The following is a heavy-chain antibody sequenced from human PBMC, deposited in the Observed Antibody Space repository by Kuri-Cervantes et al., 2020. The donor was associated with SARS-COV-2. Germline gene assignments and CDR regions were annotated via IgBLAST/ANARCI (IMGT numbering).Heavy chain of an antibody. J-gene: IGHJ5*02. D-gene: IGHD3-3*01. V-gene: IGHV4-39*01. CDR2: IYHGGRT. Sequence: GSLRLSCTVSGGSISSTIYYWGWVRQPPGKGLEWVGSIYHGGRTYYHPGRTYYNPSLQSRVTISVGAPKNQFSLRLSSVTAADTAVYYCARQMMSSITIFGVVITRNWFDPWGQGTLVTVSS. CDR1: GGSISSTIYY. CDR3: ARQMMSSITIFGVVITRNWFDP.